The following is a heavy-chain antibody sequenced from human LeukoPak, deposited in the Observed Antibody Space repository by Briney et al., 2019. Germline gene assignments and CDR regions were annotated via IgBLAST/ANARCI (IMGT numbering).Heavy chain of an antibody. CDR2: ISWNSGSI. CDR1: GFTLDDYA. Sequence: GRSLRLSCAASGFTLDDYAMHWVRQAPGKGLEWVSGISWNSGSIGYADSVKGRFTISRDNAKNSLYLQMNSLRAEDTALYYCAKDFKQWLVLYAFDIWGQGTMVTVSS. CDR3: AKDFKQWLVLYAFDI. J-gene: IGHJ3*02. D-gene: IGHD6-19*01. V-gene: IGHV3-9*01.